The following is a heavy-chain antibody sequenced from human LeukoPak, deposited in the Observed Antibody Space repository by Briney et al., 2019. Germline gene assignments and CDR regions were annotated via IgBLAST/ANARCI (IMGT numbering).Heavy chain of an antibody. CDR3: ARLEWSGNYEGDSGALDI. J-gene: IGHJ3*02. CDR2: IYYSGDT. CDR1: GGSISGYY. V-gene: IGHV4-59*01. Sequence: PSETLSLTCIVSGGSISGYYWTWIRQPPGKGLEWIGYIYYSGDTKYNPSLKSRVIISVDMSKSQFSLKLSSVTAADTAVYYCARLEWSGNYEGDSGALDIRGRGTMVTVSS. D-gene: IGHD1-26*01.